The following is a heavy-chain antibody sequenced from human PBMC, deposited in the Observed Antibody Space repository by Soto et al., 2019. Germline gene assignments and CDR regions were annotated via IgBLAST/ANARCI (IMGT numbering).Heavy chain of an antibody. V-gene: IGHV1-69*13. CDR3: ARANRYCSSTSCYVNIYYYGMDV. J-gene: IGHJ6*02. CDR1: GGTFSSYA. CDR2: IIPIFGTA. Sequence: ASVKVSCKASGGTFSSYAISWVRQAPGQGLEWMGGIIPIFGTANYAQKFQGRVTITADESTSTAYMELSSLRSEDTAVYYCARANRYCSSTSCYVNIYYYGMDVWGQGTTVTVSS. D-gene: IGHD2-2*01.